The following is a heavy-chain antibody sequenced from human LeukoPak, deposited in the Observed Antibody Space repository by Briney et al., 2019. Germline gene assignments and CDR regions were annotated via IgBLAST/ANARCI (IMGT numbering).Heavy chain of an antibody. CDR1: GGSISSYY. CDR3: ARHDSSGYYNY. Sequence: SETLSLTCTVSGGSISSYYWSWIRQPPGKGLEWIGYIYYGGSTNYNPSLKSRVTISVDTSKNQFSLKLSSVTAADTAVYYCARHDSSGYYNYWGQGTLVTVSS. V-gene: IGHV4-59*08. D-gene: IGHD3-22*01. J-gene: IGHJ4*02. CDR2: IYYGGST.